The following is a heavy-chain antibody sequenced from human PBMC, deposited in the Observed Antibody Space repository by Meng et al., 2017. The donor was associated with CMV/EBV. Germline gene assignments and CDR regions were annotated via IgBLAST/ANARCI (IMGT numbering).Heavy chain of an antibody. J-gene: IGHJ2*01. V-gene: IGHV3-30*04. CDR2: ISYDGSNK. Sequence: GESLKISCAASGFTFSSYAMHWVRQAPGKGLEWVAVISYDGSNKYYADSVKGRFTISRDNSKNTLYLQMNSLRAEDTAVYYCARDVVPAAIPRWYFDLWGRGTLVNVSS. CDR1: GFTFSSYA. CDR3: ARDVVPAAIPRWYFDL. D-gene: IGHD2-2*02.